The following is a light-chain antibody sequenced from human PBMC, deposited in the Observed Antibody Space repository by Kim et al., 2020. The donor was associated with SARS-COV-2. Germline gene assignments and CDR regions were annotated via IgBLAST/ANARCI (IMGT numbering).Light chain of an antibody. J-gene: IGLJ3*02. CDR1: SSNIGRSA. CDR3: AAWDDSLSGQL. CDR2: ATD. Sequence: GPRVTISCSGSSSNIGRSAVHWFQQLPGTAPKLLIYATDKRPSGVPARFSGSKSGTSASLAISGLQSEDEADYYCAAWDDSLSGQLFGGGTKLTVL. V-gene: IGLV1-44*01.